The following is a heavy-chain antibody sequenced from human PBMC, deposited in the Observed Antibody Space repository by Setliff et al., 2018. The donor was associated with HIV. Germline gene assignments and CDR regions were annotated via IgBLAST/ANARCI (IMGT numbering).Heavy chain of an antibody. D-gene: IGHD2-2*02. J-gene: IGHJ6*02. CDR1: GRTFTSYA. CDR3: AREGGYCSSTSCYKYYYYGMDV. V-gene: IGHV1-3*01. Sequence: GASVKVSCKASGRTFTSYAMHWVRQAPGQRLEWMGWINAGNGNTKYSQKFQGRVTITRDTSASTAYMELSSLRSEDTAVYYCAREGGYCSSTSCYKYYYYGMDVWGQGTTVTVSS. CDR2: INAGNGNT.